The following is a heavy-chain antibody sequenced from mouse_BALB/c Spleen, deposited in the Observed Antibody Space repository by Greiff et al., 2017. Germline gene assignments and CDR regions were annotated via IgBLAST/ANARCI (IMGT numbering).Heavy chain of an antibody. D-gene: IGHD2-4*01. J-gene: IGHJ2*01. CDR1: GFTFSSYY. Sequence: DVQLVESGGGLVKLGGSLKLSCAASGFTFSSYYMSWVRQTPEKRLELVAAINSNGGSTYYPDTVKGRFTISRDNAKNTLYLQMSSLKSEDTALYYCARHGGLAYYFDYWGQGTTLTVSS. CDR2: INSNGGST. V-gene: IGHV5-6-2*01. CDR3: ARHGGLAYYFDY.